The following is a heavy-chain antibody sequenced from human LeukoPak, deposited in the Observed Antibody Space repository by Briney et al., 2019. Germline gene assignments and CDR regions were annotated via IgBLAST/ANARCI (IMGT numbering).Heavy chain of an antibody. Sequence: PSESLSLTCAVYGGSFGGYCWSWIRQPPGKGLEWIGEINHSGSTNYNPSLKSRVTISVDTSKNQFSLKLSSVTAADTAVYYCARGSGWGAFDIWGQGTMVTVSS. V-gene: IGHV4-34*01. J-gene: IGHJ3*02. D-gene: IGHD1-1*01. CDR3: ARGSGWGAFDI. CDR2: INHSGST. CDR1: GGSFGGYC.